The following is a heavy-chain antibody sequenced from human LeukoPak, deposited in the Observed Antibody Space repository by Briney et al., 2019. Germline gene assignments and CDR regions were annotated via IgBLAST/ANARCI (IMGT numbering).Heavy chain of an antibody. CDR3: ATVLRSRYYYGSGRWYWFDP. CDR1: GYTLTELS. J-gene: IGHJ5*02. CDR2: FDPEDGET. Sequence: ASVKVSCKVSGYTLTELSMHWVRQAPGKGLEWMGGFDPEDGETIYAQKFQGRVTMTEDTSTDTAYMELSSLRSEDTAVYYCATVLRSRYYYGSGRWYWFDPWGQGTLVTVSS. V-gene: IGHV1-24*01. D-gene: IGHD3-10*01.